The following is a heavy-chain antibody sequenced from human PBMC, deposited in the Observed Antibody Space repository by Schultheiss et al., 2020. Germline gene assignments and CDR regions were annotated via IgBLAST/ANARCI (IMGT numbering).Heavy chain of an antibody. CDR2: ISSSSNTI. D-gene: IGHD6-13*01. V-gene: IGHV3-11*04. J-gene: IGHJ6*02. CDR1: GFTFSDYY. CDR3: ARGDLIAAAAPYYYYYGMDV. Sequence: GGSLRLSCAASGFTFSDYYMSWIRQAPGKGLEWVSYISSSSNTIYYADSVKGRFTISRDNAKNSLYLQMDSLRAEDTAVYYCARGDLIAAAAPYYYYYGMDVWGQGTTVTVSS.